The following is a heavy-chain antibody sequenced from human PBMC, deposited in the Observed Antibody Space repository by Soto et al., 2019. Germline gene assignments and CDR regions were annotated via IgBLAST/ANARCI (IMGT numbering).Heavy chain of an antibody. J-gene: IGHJ4*02. D-gene: IGHD5-12*01. CDR1: GFTFSSYA. Sequence: HPGGSLRLSCAASGFTFSSYAMSWVRQAPGKGLGWVSAISGSGGSTYYADSVKGRFTISRDNSKNTLYLQMNSLRAEDTAVYYCAKARHSGYDWNYFDYWGQGTPVTVSS. CDR2: ISGSGGST. V-gene: IGHV3-23*01. CDR3: AKARHSGYDWNYFDY.